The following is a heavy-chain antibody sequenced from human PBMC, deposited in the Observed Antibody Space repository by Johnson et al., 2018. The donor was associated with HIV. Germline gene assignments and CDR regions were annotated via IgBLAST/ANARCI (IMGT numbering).Heavy chain of an antibody. CDR2: IYSDGRT. D-gene: IGHD2-2*01. Sequence: VQLVESGGGLIQPGGSLRLSCAASGFTVSSNYMSWVRQAPGKGLEWVSVIYSDGRTYYADSVKGRFTISRDNSKNTLYLQMNSLRAEDTAVYYCARDGGCSSTSCSDAFDIWGQGTLVTVSS. CDR1: GFTVSSNY. CDR3: ARDGGCSSTSCSDAFDI. V-gene: IGHV3-53*01. J-gene: IGHJ3*02.